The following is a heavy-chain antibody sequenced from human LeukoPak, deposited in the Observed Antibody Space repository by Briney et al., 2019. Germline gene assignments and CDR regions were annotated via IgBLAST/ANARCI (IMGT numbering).Heavy chain of an antibody. CDR3: ARSIRGYSSGWYYFDY. V-gene: IGHV4-39*07. J-gene: IGHJ4*02. D-gene: IGHD6-19*01. Sequence: SETLSLTCTVSGGSISSSSYYWGWIRQPPGKGLEWIGSIYYSGSTYYNPSLKSRVTISVDTSKNQFSVKLSSVTAADTAVYYCARSIRGYSSGWYYFDYWGQGTLITVSS. CDR1: GGSISSSSYY. CDR2: IYYSGST.